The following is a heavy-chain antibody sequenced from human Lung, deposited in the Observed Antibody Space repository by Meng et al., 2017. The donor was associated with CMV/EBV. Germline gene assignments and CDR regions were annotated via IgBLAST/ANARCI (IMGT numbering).Heavy chain of an antibody. D-gene: IGHD2-21*01. CDR2: ISSSGTYI. J-gene: IGHJ6*02. CDR1: GFTFSSYS. CDR3: ARDVSPRSSAYFAIYYFYALDV. V-gene: IGHV3-21*01. Sequence: SCAASGFTFSSYSMNWVRQAPGKGLECVSSISSSGTYIYYADSVKGRFTISRDNAQNSLYLQMNSLRAEDTAVYYCARDVSPRSSAYFAIYYFYALDVXGQGXTVTVSS.